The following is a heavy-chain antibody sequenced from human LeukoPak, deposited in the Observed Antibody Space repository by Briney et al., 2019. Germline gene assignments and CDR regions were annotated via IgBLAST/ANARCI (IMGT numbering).Heavy chain of an antibody. J-gene: IGHJ4*02. D-gene: IGHD5-24*01. CDR1: GYTFTIYY. CDR2: INPSGGST. V-gene: IGHV1-46*01. Sequence: GASVKVSCEASGYTFTIYYIHWVRQAPGQGLEWMGIINPSGGSTTYAQKFQGRVTMTRDTSTSTVYMELSSLRSEDTAVYYCARGGKGNADGYNQALNYWGQGTLVTVSS. CDR3: ARGGKGNADGYNQALNY.